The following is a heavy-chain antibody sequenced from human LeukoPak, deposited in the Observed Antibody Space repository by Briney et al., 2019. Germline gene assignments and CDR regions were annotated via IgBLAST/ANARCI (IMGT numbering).Heavy chain of an antibody. Sequence: GGSLRLSCAASGFTFSSYAMSWVRQAPGKGLEWVSAISGSGGSTYYADSVKGRFTISRDNAKNSLYLQMNSLRAEDTAVYYCARDLMSAGTGKSPFDYWGQGTLVTASS. V-gene: IGHV3-23*01. CDR2: ISGSGGST. J-gene: IGHJ4*02. CDR3: ARDLMSAGTGKSPFDY. D-gene: IGHD6-13*01. CDR1: GFTFSSYA.